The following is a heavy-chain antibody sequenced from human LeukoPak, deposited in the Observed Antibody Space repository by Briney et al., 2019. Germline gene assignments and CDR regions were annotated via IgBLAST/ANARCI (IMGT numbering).Heavy chain of an antibody. Sequence: SETLTLTCAVYGGSFSGYYWSWIRQPPGKGLEWIGEINHSGSTNYNPSLKSRVTISVDTSKNQFSLKLSSVTAADTAVYYCARGGDAYYDFSWAVYWGQGTLVTVSP. CDR1: GGSFSGYY. CDR2: INHSGST. V-gene: IGHV4-34*01. J-gene: IGHJ4*02. CDR3: ARGGDAYYDFSWAVY. D-gene: IGHD3-3*01.